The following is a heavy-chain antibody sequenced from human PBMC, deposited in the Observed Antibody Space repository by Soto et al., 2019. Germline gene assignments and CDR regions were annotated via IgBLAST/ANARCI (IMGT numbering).Heavy chain of an antibody. D-gene: IGHD5-12*01. Sequence: QVQLVESGGGVVQPGRSLRLSCAVSGFTFSSYAMHWVRQAPGKGLEWVAVISYDGSNKYYADSVKGRFTISRDNSKNTLYLQMNSLRAEDTAVYCCARTHESWLHPGVAFDIWGQGTMVTVSS. J-gene: IGHJ3*02. V-gene: IGHV3-30-3*01. CDR1: GFTFSSYA. CDR2: ISYDGSNK. CDR3: ARTHESWLHPGVAFDI.